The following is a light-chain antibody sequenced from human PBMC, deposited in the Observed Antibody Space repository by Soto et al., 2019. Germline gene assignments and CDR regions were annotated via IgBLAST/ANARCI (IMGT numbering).Light chain of an antibody. V-gene: IGKV1-39*01. CDR2: ATS. Sequence: DIQMTQSPSSLSSSVGDRVTITCRASQSISNYLTWYQQRPGRAPKLLVYATSTLQTGVPSRFSGSGSGTDFTLTISRLQDEDAANYYCQQTYSTPYTFGQGTKLEIK. J-gene: IGKJ2*01. CDR1: QSISNY. CDR3: QQTYSTPYT.